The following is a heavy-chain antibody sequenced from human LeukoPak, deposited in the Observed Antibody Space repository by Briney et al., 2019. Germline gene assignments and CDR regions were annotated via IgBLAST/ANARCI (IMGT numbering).Heavy chain of an antibody. CDR1: GFTFSSYA. D-gene: IGHD3-9*01. CDR3: ARGTYYDILSGDANDAFDI. V-gene: IGHV3-30*04. CDR2: ISYDGSNK. J-gene: IGHJ3*02. Sequence: GGSLRLSCAASGFTFSSYAMHWVRQAAGKGLEWVAVISYDGSNKYYADSVKGRFTISRDNSKNTLYLQMNSLRAEDTAVYYCARGTYYDILSGDANDAFDIWGQGTMVTVSS.